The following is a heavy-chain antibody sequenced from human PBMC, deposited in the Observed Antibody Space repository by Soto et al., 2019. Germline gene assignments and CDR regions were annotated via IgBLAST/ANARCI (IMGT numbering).Heavy chain of an antibody. Sequence: SETLSLTCTVSGGSISSSRYYWGWIRQPPWKGLEWIGSVFYSGTTFYHPSLKSRVTISVDTSKNQFSLKLSSVTAADTAVYYCARRLESFYDFWSGSGAFDIWGQGXMVT. V-gene: IGHV4-39*01. J-gene: IGHJ3*02. CDR1: GGSISSSRYY. CDR2: VFYSGTT. D-gene: IGHD3-3*01. CDR3: ARRLESFYDFWSGSGAFDI.